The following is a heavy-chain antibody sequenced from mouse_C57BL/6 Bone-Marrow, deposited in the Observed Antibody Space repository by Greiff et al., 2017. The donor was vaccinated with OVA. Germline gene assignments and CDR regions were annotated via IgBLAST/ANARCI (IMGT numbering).Heavy chain of an antibody. CDR1: GYAFSSSW. J-gene: IGHJ1*03. CDR3: ARRRDYGWYFDV. CDR2: IYPGDGDT. D-gene: IGHD2-4*01. V-gene: IGHV1-82*01. Sequence: QVHVKQSGPELVKPGASVKISCKASGYAFSSSWMNWVKQRPGKGLEWIGRIYPGDGDTNYNGKFKGKATLTADKSSSTAYMQLSSLTSEDSAVYFCARRRDYGWYFDVWGTGTTVTVSS.